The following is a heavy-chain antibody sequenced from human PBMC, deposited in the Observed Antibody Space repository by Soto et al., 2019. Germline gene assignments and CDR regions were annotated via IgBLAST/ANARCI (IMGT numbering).Heavy chain of an antibody. Sequence: GGSLRLSCTASGFTFGDYAMSWFRQAPGKGLEWVGFIRSKAYGGTTEYAASVKGRFTISRDDSKSIAYLQMNSLKTEDTAVYYCTRVRVLRFLEWLLYRPNAFDIWGQGTMVTVSS. J-gene: IGHJ3*02. CDR3: TRVRVLRFLEWLLYRPNAFDI. CDR2: IRSKAYGGTT. D-gene: IGHD3-3*01. V-gene: IGHV3-49*03. CDR1: GFTFGDYA.